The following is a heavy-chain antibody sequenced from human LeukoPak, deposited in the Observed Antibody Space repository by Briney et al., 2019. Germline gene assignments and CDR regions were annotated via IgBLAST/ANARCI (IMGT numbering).Heavy chain of an antibody. CDR3: TSWGDTTAEYFQR. CDR1: GFIFSKNW. D-gene: IGHD2-21*02. J-gene: IGHJ1*01. Sequence: RGSLRLSCAASGFIFSKNWMSWVRQAPGKGLEWVAHINPDGRDTYYVDSVKGRFTISRDNAQNSMYLQMNSLRVEDTAVYYCTSWGDTTAEYFQRWGQGTLVTVSS. CDR2: INPDGRDT. V-gene: IGHV3-7*01.